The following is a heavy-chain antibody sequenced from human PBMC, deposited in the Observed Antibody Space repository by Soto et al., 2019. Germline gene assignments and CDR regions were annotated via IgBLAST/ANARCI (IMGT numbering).Heavy chain of an antibody. CDR2: IDPSDSYI. V-gene: IGHV5-10-1*03. CDR1: GYSFTNYW. J-gene: IGHJ3*02. Sequence: EVQLVQSGAEVKKPGESLRISCQGSGYSFTNYWISWVRQMPGKGLEWMGRIDPSDSYINYSPSLQGHVTISADKSISTASLQWSSLKASDTAVYYCARRIAAAGDSASEDFDIWCPGTMVIVSS. D-gene: IGHD6-13*01. CDR3: ARRIAAAGDSASEDFDI.